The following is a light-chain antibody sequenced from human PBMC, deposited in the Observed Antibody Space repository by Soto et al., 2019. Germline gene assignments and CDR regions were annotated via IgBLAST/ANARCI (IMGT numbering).Light chain of an antibody. CDR1: QSVSTY. Sequence: EIVLTQSPDTLSLSPGERATLSCRASQSVSTYLAWYQQKPGQAPRLLIFDASNRDTGIPARFSGSGSGTDFTLTISSLEAEDFAVYYCQQGNTRLTFGGGTKVEIK. V-gene: IGKV3-11*01. CDR3: QQGNTRLT. J-gene: IGKJ4*01. CDR2: DAS.